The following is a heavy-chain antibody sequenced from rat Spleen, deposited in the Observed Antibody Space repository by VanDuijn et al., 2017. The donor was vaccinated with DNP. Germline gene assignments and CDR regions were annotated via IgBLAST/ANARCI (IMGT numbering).Heavy chain of an antibody. J-gene: IGHJ2*01. CDR3: AKSKLTGSSYYFVS. D-gene: IGHD5-1*01. Sequence: VQLKESGPGLMQPSHTLSLTCTVSGLSFNSYHVHWVRQPPGKGLEWMRRIQRGGSTDYNSALKSRLSISRDTSKSQVFLKMNSVQTEDTAMYFCAKSKLTGSSYYFVSWGQGVMVTVSS. CDR1: GLSFNSYH. CDR2: IQRGGST. V-gene: IGHV2-27*01.